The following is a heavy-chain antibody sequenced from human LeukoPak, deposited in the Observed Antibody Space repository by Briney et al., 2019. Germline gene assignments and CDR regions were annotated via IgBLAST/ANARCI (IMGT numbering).Heavy chain of an antibody. Sequence: GGSLRLSCAASGFTFSSYSMNWVRQAPGKGLEWVSHISSSSSTIYYADSVKGRFTISRDNAKNSLYLQMNSLRAEDMALYYCAKDTHSSSSLAFDIWGQGTMVTVSS. CDR3: AKDTHSSSSLAFDI. J-gene: IGHJ3*02. CDR1: GFTFSSYS. D-gene: IGHD6-6*01. V-gene: IGHV3-48*01. CDR2: ISSSSSTI.